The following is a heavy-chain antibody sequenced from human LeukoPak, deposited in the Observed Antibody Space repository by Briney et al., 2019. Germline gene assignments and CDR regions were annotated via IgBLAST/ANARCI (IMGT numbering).Heavy chain of an antibody. CDR1: GGSFSGYY. J-gene: IGHJ6*02. Sequence: SETLSLTCAVYGGSFSGYYWSWIRQPPGKGLEWIGYIYYSGSTNYNPSLKSRVTISVDTSKNQFSLKLSSVTAADTAVYYCARLGSSGWHYYYYGMDVWGQGTTVTVSS. D-gene: IGHD6-19*01. V-gene: IGHV4-59*08. CDR3: ARLGSSGWHYYYYGMDV. CDR2: IYYSGST.